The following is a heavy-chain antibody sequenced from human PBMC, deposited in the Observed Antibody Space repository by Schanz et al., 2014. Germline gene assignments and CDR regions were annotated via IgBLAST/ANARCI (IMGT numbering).Heavy chain of an antibody. Sequence: EMQLLESGGGLVQPGGSLRLSCAGSGFTFSNYAMTWVRQAPGKGLEWVSAISGSGGSTYYADSVKGLFTIYRDNAKNTLYLQMNSLRAEDTAVYYCAKTEAFDIWGQGTLLTVSS. V-gene: IGHV3-23*01. CDR1: GFTFSNYA. CDR2: ISGSGGST. J-gene: IGHJ3*02. CDR3: AKTEAFDI.